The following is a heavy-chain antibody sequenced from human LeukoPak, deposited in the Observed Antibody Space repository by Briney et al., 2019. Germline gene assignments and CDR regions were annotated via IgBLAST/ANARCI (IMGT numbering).Heavy chain of an antibody. CDR1: GYIFIGYY. D-gene: IGHD5-24*01. CDR3: AGDGYNSRRFFDY. CDR2: IDPKSGGT. Sequence: ASVRVSCKTSGYIFIGYYMHWVRQAPGQGLEWMGWIDPKSGGTKYAQKFQGRVTMTSDTSINTAYMELNRLISDDTAVYYCAGDGYNSRRFFDYWGQGTLVTVSS. V-gene: IGHV1-2*02. J-gene: IGHJ4*02.